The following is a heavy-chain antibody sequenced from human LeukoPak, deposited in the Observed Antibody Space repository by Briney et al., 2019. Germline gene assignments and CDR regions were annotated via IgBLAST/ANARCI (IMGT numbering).Heavy chain of an antibody. CDR2: IIPIFGTA. V-gene: IGHV1-69*05. CDR1: GGTFSSYA. Sequence: SVKVSCKASGGTFSSYAISWVRQAPGQGLEWMGRIIPIFGTANYAQKFQGRVTITTDESTSTAYMELSSLRSEDTAVYYCARGPTTIFGVVRGYYYMDVWGKGTTVTVSS. D-gene: IGHD3-3*01. J-gene: IGHJ6*03. CDR3: ARGPTTIFGVVRGYYYMDV.